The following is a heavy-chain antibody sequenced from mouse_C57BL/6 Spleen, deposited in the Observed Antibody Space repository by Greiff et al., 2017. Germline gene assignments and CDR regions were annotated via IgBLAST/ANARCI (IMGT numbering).Heavy chain of an antibody. CDR1: GYTFTDYE. V-gene: IGHV1-15*01. CDR2: IDPETGGT. CDR3: TRFGDYDQGLDY. Sequence: VQRVESGAELVRPGASVTLSCKASGYTFTDYEMHWVKQTPVHGLEWIGAIDPETGGTAYNQKFKGKAILTADKSSSTAYMELRSLTSEDSAVYYCTRFGDYDQGLDYWGQGTTLTVSS. J-gene: IGHJ2*01. D-gene: IGHD2-4*01.